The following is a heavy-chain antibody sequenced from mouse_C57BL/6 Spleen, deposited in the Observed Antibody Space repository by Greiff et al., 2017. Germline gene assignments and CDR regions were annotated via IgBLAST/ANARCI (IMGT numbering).Heavy chain of an antibody. V-gene: IGHV1-15*01. J-gene: IGHJ2*01. D-gene: IGHD2-3*01. CDR3: TRRGYDGYSFDY. Sequence: QVQLKESGAELVRPGASVTLSCKASGYTFTDYEMHWVKQTPVHGLEWIGAIDPETGGTAYNQKFKGKAILTADKSSSTAYMELRSLTSEDSAVYYCTRRGYDGYSFDYWGQGTTLTVSS. CDR2: IDPETGGT. CDR1: GYTFTDYE.